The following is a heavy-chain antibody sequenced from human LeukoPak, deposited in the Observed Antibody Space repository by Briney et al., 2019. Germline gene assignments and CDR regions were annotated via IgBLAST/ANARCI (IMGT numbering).Heavy chain of an antibody. CDR2: IYYTGGT. V-gene: IGHV4-31*03. Sequence: SQTLSLTCTVSGDSITSGSYYWAWIRQHPGKGLEWIGYIYYTGGTHYSPSLKSRLTISVDTSENHFSLKLSSVTAADTAIYFCARAPGAFDIWGQGTMVTVSS. J-gene: IGHJ3*02. CDR3: ARAPGAFDI. CDR1: GDSITSGSYY.